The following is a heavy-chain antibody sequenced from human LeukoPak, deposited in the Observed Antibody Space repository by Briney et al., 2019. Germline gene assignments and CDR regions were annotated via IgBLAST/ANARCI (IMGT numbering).Heavy chain of an antibody. CDR1: GGSISSYY. CDR2: MSYSGST. Sequence: SETLSLTCTVSGGSISSYYWSWIRQPPGKGLEWIGSMSYSGSTYYKPSLKSRVTMSLDTSKNQFSLSLNSVTAADTAIYYCARDRSNISWYYYWGQGTLVTVSS. V-gene: IGHV4-59*12. D-gene: IGHD6-13*01. J-gene: IGHJ4*02. CDR3: ARDRSNISWYYY.